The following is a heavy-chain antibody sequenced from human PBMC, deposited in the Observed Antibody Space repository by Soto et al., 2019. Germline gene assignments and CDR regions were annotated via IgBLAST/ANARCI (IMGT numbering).Heavy chain of an antibody. Sequence: SETLSLTCTLCGGGISSYYWSWIRQPPGMGLEWIGSIYYSGSTNYNPSLRSRVTISVDTSKNRFSLGLSSVTAAGTAVYYCAGANEIAWLVAEYWGEGTLVTVS. CDR2: IYYSGST. J-gene: IGHJ4*02. D-gene: IGHD5-12*01. CDR1: GGGISSYY. V-gene: IGHV4-59*01. CDR3: AGANEIAWLVAEY.